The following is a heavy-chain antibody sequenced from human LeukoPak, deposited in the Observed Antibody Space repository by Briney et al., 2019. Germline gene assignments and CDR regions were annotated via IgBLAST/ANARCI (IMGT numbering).Heavy chain of an antibody. Sequence: SETLSLTCTVSGGSISSSSYYWGWIRQPPGKGLEWIVSIYYSGSTYYNPSLKSRVTISVDTSKNQFSLKLSSVTAADTAVYYCARALGYCSSTSCYGGAFDIWGQGTMVTVSS. CDR2: IYYSGST. CDR1: GGSISSSSYY. D-gene: IGHD2-2*01. J-gene: IGHJ3*02. V-gene: IGHV4-39*01. CDR3: ARALGYCSSTSCYGGAFDI.